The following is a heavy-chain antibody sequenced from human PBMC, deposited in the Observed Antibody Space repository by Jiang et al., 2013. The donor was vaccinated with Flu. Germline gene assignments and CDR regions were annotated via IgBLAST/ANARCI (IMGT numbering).Heavy chain of an antibody. J-gene: IGHJ6*02. CDR1: GGSISSYY. V-gene: IGHV4-59*01. Sequence: LLKPSETLSLTCTVSGGSISSYYWSWIRQPPGKGLEWIGYIYYSGSTNYNPSLKSRVTISVDTSKNQFSLKLSSVTAADTAVYYCAGTMVRGVRSIYYYYYGMDVWGQGTTVTVSS. CDR2: IYYSGST. D-gene: IGHD3-10*01. CDR3: AGTMVRGVRSIYYYYYGMDV.